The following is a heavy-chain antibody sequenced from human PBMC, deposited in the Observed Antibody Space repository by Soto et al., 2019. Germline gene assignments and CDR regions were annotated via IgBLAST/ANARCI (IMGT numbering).Heavy chain of an antibody. CDR1: GFTFSSYS. V-gene: IGHV3-48*02. CDR2: ISSSSSTI. D-gene: IGHD2-8*01. CDR3: ARQGCTNGVCTYYYGMDV. Sequence: PVGSLRLSCAASGFTFSSYSMNWVRQAPGKGLEWVSYISSSSSTIYYADSVKGRFTISRDNAKNSLYLQMNSLRDEDTAVYYCARQGCTNGVCTYYYGMDVWGQGTTVTVSS. J-gene: IGHJ6*02.